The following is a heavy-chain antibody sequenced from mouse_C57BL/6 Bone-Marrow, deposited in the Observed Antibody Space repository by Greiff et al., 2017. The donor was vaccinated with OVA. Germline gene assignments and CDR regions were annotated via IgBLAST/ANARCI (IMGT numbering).Heavy chain of an antibody. CDR2: ILPSIGRT. V-gene: IGHV15-2*01. CDR1: DSEVFPIAY. J-gene: IGHJ1*03. D-gene: IGHD2-1*01. Sequence: VQLQQSGSELRSPGSSVKLSCKDFDSEVFPIAYMSWVRQKPGHGFEWIGGILPSIGRTIYGEKFEDKATLDADTLSNTAYLELNSLTSEDSAIYYCARKGYLLWDWYFDVWGTGTTVTVSS. CDR3: ARKGYLLWDWYFDV.